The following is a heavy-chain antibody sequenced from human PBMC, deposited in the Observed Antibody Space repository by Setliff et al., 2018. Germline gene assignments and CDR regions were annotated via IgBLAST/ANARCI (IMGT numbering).Heavy chain of an antibody. CDR2: FNPNSGDT. D-gene: IGHD1-26*01. V-gene: IGHV1-2*06. Sequence: ASVKVSCKASGYILTGYYIHWVRQAPGQGLEWMGRFNPNSGDTNSAQKFQGRVTMTRDTSISTAYMELSRLKYDDTAVYYCARGQTVGPNSGKDYWGQGTLVTVSS. CDR3: ARGQTVGPNSGKDY. J-gene: IGHJ4*02. CDR1: GYILTGYY.